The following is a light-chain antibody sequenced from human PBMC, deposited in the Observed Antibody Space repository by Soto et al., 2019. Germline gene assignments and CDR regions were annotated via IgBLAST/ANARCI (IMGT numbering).Light chain of an antibody. CDR3: GADHASGSNSVV. CDR2: VGTGGIVG. Sequence: QSVLTQPPSASASLGASVTLTCSLSSGYSNYKVDWYQQRPGKGPRFVMRVGTGGIVGSKGDGIPDRFSVLGSGLNRYLTIKNIQEEDESDYHCGADHASGSNSVVFGGGTKLTVL. CDR1: SGYSNYK. V-gene: IGLV9-49*01. J-gene: IGLJ2*01.